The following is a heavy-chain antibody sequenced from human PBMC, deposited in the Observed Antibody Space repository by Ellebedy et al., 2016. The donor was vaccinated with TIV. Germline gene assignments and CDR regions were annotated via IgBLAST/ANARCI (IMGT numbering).Heavy chain of an antibody. CDR1: GFTFSSYS. D-gene: IGHD5-24*01. V-gene: IGHV3-48*01. J-gene: IGHJ6*02. CDR3: AKDSRRGDGYNQDGMDV. Sequence: GGSLRLXXAASGFTFSSYSMNWVRQAPGKGLEWVSYISSSSSTIYYADSVKGRFTISRDNAKNSLYLQMNSLRAEDTAVYYCAKDSRRGDGYNQDGMDVWGQGTTVTVSS. CDR2: ISSSSSTI.